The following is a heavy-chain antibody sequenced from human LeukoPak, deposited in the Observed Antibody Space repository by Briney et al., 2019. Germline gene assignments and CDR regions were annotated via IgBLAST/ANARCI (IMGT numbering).Heavy chain of an antibody. J-gene: IGHJ4*02. D-gene: IGHD2-21*01. CDR1: GGSISSSNW. CDR2: IYHSGST. CDR3: ARVLPWGGGGDFDY. V-gene: IGHV4-4*02. Sequence: SWTLSLTCAVSGGSISSSNWWSCVRQPPGKGLEWIGEIYHSGSTNYPPSLKSRVTISVDKSKNQFSLKLSSVTAADTAVYYCARVLPWGGGGDFDYWGQGTLVTVSS.